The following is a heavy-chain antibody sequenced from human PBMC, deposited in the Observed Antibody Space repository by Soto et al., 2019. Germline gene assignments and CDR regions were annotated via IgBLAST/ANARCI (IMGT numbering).Heavy chain of an antibody. CDR3: AKDMGYDILTGLQSKNGMDV. D-gene: IGHD3-9*01. CDR1: GFTFSSYG. V-gene: IGHV3-9*01. CDR2: ISWNSGSI. J-gene: IGHJ6*02. Sequence: PGGSLRLSCAASGFTFSSYGMHWVRQAPGKGLEWVSGISWNSGSIGYADSVKGRFTISRDNAKNSLYLQMNSLRAEDTALYYCAKDMGYDILTGLQSKNGMDVWGQGTTVTVSS.